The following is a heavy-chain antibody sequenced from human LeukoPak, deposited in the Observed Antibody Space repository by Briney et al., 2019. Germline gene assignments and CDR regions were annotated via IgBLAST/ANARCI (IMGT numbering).Heavy chain of an antibody. V-gene: IGHV1-8*01. D-gene: IGHD3-10*01. J-gene: IGHJ4*02. CDR1: GYTFTSHD. CDR3: ARGGFWDYNGSGSYNDY. CDR2: MNPNSGNT. Sequence: ASVKVSCKASGYTFTSHDINWVRQATGQGLEWMGWMNPNSGNTGYAQKFQGRVTMTRNTSISTAYMELSSLRSEDTAVYYCARGGFWDYNGSGSYNDYWGQGTLVTVSS.